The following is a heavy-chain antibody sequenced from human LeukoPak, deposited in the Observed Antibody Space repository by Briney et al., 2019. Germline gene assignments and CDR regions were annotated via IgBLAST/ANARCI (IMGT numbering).Heavy chain of an antibody. CDR3: ARGLSPYYYMDV. CDR1: GYTFTSYD. J-gene: IGHJ6*03. V-gene: IGHV1-8*03. CDR2: MNPNSGNT. D-gene: IGHD3-10*01. Sequence: ASVKVSCKASGYTFTSYDINWVRQATGQGLEWMGWMNPNSGNTGYAQKFQGRVTITRNTSISTANMELSSLRSEDTAVYYCARGLSPYYYMDVWGKGTTVTVSS.